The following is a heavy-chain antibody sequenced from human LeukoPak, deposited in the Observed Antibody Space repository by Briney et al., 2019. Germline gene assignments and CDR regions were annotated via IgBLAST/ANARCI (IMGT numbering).Heavy chain of an antibody. CDR1: GYSFTSYW. CDR2: IYPGDSDT. CDR3: ARLTGSMATAPPFDY. Sequence: GESLKISCKGSGYSFTSYWIGWVRQMPGKGLEWMGIIYPGDSDTRYSPSFQGQVTISADKSISTAYLQWSSLKASDTAMYYCARLTGSMATAPPFDYWGQGTLVIVSS. J-gene: IGHJ4*02. D-gene: IGHD5-24*01. V-gene: IGHV5-51*01.